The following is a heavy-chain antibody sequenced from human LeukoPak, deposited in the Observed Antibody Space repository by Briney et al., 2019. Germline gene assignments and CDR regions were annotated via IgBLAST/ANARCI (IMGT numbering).Heavy chain of an antibody. CDR3: ARDLRLLSGAFDI. D-gene: IGHD2/OR15-2a*01. CDR1: GFTFSSYA. J-gene: IGHJ3*02. CDR2: IKQDGSEK. Sequence: GGSLRLSCAASGFTFSSYAMSWVRQAPGKGLEWVANIKQDGSEKYYVDSVKGRFTISRDNAKNSLYLQMNSLRAEDTAVYYCARDLRLLSGAFDIWGQGTMVTVSS. V-gene: IGHV3-7*05.